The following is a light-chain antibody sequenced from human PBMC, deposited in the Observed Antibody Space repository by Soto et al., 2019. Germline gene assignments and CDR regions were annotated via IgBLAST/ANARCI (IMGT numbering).Light chain of an antibody. CDR2: GAS. CDR3: QQYTGPPTT. V-gene: IGKV3-20*01. J-gene: IGKJ5*01. CDR1: QSVSSNY. Sequence: EIVLTPSPDTLSLSPVERATLSCRAVQSVSSNYLAWCQQRPGQAPRLLIYGASTRAAGIPDRFSGSGSGTDFTLTITGLEPEDSAVYFCQQYTGPPTTFGQGTRLEIK.